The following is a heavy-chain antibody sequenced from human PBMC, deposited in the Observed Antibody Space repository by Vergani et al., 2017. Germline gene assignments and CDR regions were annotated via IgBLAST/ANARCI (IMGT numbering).Heavy chain of an antibody. V-gene: IGHV1-3*01. CDR3: ARASADGGGGTCYFHDY. CDR1: GYNFPSYA. CDR2: INAGNGNT. D-gene: IGHD2-15*01. J-gene: IGHJ4*02. Sequence: QVQLVQSGTEVKKPGASVKVSCKASGYNFPSYAMHWVRQAPGQRLEWMGWINAGNGNTRYSQKFQGRVTIIRDTSASTAYMELSSLTSEDTAVYYCARASADGGGGTCYFHDYWGQGTRVTVSS.